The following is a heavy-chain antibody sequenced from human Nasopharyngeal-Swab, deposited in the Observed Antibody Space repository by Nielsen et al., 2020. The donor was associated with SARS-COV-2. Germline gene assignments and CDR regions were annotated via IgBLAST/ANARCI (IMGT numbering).Heavy chain of an antibody. V-gene: IGHV1-69*02. CDR3: ARYNWNVPALGYYYGMDV. J-gene: IGHJ6*02. CDR2: IIPILGIA. D-gene: IGHD1-1*01. Sequence: WVRQTPGQGLEWMGRIIPILGIANYAQKFQGRVTITAGKYTSTAYMELSSLRSEDTAVYYCARYNWNVPALGYYYGMDVWGQGTTVTVSS.